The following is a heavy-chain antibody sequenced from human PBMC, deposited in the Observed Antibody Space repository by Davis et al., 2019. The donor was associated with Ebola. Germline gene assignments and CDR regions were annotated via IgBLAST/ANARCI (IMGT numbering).Heavy chain of an antibody. CDR1: GYTFTSYG. Sequence: ASVKVSCKASGYTFTSYGITWVRQAPGQGLEWMGWINTNTGNPTYAQGFTGRFVFSLDTSVSTAYLQISSLKAEDTAVYYCARGVSSSWTYNWFDPWGQGTLVTVSS. D-gene: IGHD6-13*01. V-gene: IGHV7-4-1*02. J-gene: IGHJ5*02. CDR2: INTNTGNP. CDR3: ARGVSSSWTYNWFDP.